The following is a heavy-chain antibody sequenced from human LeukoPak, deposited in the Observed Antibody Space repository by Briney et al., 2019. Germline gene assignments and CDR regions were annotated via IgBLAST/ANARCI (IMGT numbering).Heavy chain of an antibody. CDR2: ISSSSSYI. Sequence: PGGSLRLSCAASGFTFSSYSMNWVRQAPGKGLEWVSSISSSSSYIYYADSVKGRFTISRDNAKNSLYLQMNSLRAEDTAVYYCARDVRTKYSNWFDPWGQGTLVTVSS. CDR3: ARDVRTKYSNWFDP. CDR1: GFTFSSYS. J-gene: IGHJ5*02. V-gene: IGHV3-21*01. D-gene: IGHD2-21*01.